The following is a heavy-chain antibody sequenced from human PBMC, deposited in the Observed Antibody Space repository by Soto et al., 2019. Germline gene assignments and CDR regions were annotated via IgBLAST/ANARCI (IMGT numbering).Heavy chain of an antibody. CDR2: IIPIFGTA. CDR3: ARALTGTTFPYYYYGMDV. Sequence: SVKVSCKASGGTFSSYAISWVRQAPGQGXEWMGGIIPIFGTANYAQKFQGRVTITADESTSTAYMELSSLRSEDTAVYYCARALTGTTFPYYYYGMDVWGQGTTVTVSS. CDR1: GGTFSSYA. D-gene: IGHD1-7*01. J-gene: IGHJ6*02. V-gene: IGHV1-69*13.